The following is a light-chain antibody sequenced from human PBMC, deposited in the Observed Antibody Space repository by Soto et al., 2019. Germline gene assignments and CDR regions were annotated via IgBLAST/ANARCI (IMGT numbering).Light chain of an antibody. J-gene: IGLJ1*01. V-gene: IGLV2-14*03. CDR3: SSYTGSTSIVHV. Sequence: QSALTQPASVSVSPGQSTSISCTGTSIDVGRYNFVSWYQQRPGKAPKLIIYDVANRPAGISNRFSGSKSGNTASLTISGLQAEDEDDYYCSSYTGSTSIVHVFGTGTKLTVL. CDR1: SIDVGRYNF. CDR2: DVA.